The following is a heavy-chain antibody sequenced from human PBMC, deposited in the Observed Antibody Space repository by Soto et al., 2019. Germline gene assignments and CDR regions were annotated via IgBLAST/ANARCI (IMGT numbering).Heavy chain of an antibody. D-gene: IGHD4-17*01. J-gene: IGHJ5*02. CDR2: IYYSGST. CDR3: ARHSPGSLYGDYPEWFDP. CDR1: GGSISSYY. Sequence: PSETLSLTCTVSGGSISSYYWSWIRQPPGKGLEWIGYIYYSGSTNYNPSIKSRVTISVDTSKNQFSLKLSSVTAADTALYYCARHSPGSLYGDYPEWFDPWGQGTLVTVSS. V-gene: IGHV4-59*08.